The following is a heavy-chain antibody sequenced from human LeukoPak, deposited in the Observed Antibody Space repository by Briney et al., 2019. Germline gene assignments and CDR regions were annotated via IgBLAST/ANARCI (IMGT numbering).Heavy chain of an antibody. D-gene: IGHD5-24*01. CDR1: GYTFTSYG. J-gene: IGHJ4*02. Sequence: ASVKVSCKASGYTFTSYGISWVRQAPGQGLEWMGWFSAYNGNTNYAQKLQGRVTMTTDTSTSTAYMELRSLRSDDTAVYYCARDSFAREMATIYPDCWGQGTLVTVSS. V-gene: IGHV1-18*01. CDR3: ARDSFAREMATIYPDC. CDR2: FSAYNGNT.